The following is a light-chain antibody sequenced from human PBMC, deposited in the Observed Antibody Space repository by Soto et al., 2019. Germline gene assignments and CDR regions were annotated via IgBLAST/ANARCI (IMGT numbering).Light chain of an antibody. CDR3: SSYTSGNNLHVL. J-gene: IGLJ2*01. Sequence: QSALTQPASVSGSPGQSITISCTGTSSDVGGYNYVSWYQQHPGKAPKLMIYDVSNRPSGVASRFSGSKSGNTASLTISGRLQDEDDDNYCSSYTSGNNLHVLFGGGTKLTVL. CDR2: DVS. CDR1: SSDVGGYNY. V-gene: IGLV2-14*01.